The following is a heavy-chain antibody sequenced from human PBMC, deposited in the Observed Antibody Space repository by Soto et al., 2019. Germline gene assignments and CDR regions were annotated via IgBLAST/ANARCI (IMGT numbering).Heavy chain of an antibody. CDR2: IKSKTDGGTT. CDR1: GFTFSNAW. D-gene: IGHD3-3*01. J-gene: IGHJ6*02. Sequence: GGSLRLSCAASGFTFSNAWMSWVRQAPGKGLEWVGRIKSKTDGGTTDYAAPVKGRFTISRDDSKNTLYLQMNSLKTEDTAVYYCTTSGTFWSDHYYYYGMDVWGQGTTVTVSS. V-gene: IGHV3-15*01. CDR3: TTSGTFWSDHYYYYGMDV.